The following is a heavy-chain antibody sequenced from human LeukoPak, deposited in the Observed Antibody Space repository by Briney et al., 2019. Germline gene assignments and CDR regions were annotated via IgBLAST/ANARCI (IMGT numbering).Heavy chain of an antibody. Sequence: GGSLRLSGAASGFSFSEHGMHWVRQAPGKGPEWVTVTWYDGSNNHYADSVKGRFTISRDNSKNTVFLERNSLRAEDTAVYHCARDRYFGSDGFAIWGPGTMVIVSS. CDR3: ARDRYFGSDGFAI. V-gene: IGHV3-33*01. J-gene: IGHJ3*02. D-gene: IGHD3-10*01. CDR1: GFSFSEHG. CDR2: TWYDGSNN.